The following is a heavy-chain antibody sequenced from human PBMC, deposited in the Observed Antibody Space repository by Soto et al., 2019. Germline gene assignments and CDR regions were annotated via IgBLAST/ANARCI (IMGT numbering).Heavy chain of an antibody. CDR1: GDSIRSSKYY. J-gene: IGHJ4*02. CDR2: IYYSGSI. CDR3: ARDSSGYGYFDY. Sequence: SETLSLTCNVSGDSIRSSKYYWGWIRQPPGKGLEWIGTIYYSGSIYYNPSLKSRVTISIDTSKNQFSLNLSSVAAADTAVYYCARDSSGYGYFDYWGQGTLVTVSS. D-gene: IGHD3-22*01. V-gene: IGHV4-39*07.